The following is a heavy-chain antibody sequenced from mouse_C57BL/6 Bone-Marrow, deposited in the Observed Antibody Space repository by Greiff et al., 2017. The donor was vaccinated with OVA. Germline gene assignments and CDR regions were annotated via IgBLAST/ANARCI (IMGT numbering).Heavy chain of an antibody. J-gene: IGHJ2*01. Sequence: QVQLKESGAELVRPGASVKLSCKASGYTFTDYYINWVKQRPGQGLEWIARIYPGSGNTYYNEKFKGKATLTAEKSSSTAYMQLSSLTSEDSAVYFCARSEDEIFDYWGQGTTLTVSS. CDR2: IYPGSGNT. V-gene: IGHV1-76*01. CDR3: ARSEDEIFDY. CDR1: GYTFTDYY.